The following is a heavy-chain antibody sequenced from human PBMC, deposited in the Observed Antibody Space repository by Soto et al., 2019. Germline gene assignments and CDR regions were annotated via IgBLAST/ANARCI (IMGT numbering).Heavy chain of an antibody. V-gene: IGHV5-51*01. J-gene: IGHJ6*02. CDR2: TYPGDSDT. CDR3: AAYSGSFYYGMDV. D-gene: IGHD1-26*01. CDR1: GYSFTSYW. Sequence: GDSLKISCXASGYSFTSYWIGWVRQMPGKGLEWMGITYPGDSDTRYSPSFQGQVTISADKSISTAYLQWSSLKASDTAMYYCAAYSGSFYYGMDVWAQGPTVPVSS.